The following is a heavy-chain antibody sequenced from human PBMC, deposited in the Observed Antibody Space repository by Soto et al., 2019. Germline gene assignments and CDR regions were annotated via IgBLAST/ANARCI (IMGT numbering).Heavy chain of an antibody. CDR2: INHSGST. V-gene: IGHV4-34*01. Sequence: SETLSLTCAVYGGSFSGYYWSWIRQPPGKGLEWIGEINHSGSTNYNPSLKSRVTISVDTSKNQFSLKLSSVTAADTAVYYCARGEVADSVVVPAATTNWFDPWGQGTLVTVSS. D-gene: IGHD2-2*01. J-gene: IGHJ5*02. CDR3: ARGEVADSVVVPAATTNWFDP. CDR1: GGSFSGYY.